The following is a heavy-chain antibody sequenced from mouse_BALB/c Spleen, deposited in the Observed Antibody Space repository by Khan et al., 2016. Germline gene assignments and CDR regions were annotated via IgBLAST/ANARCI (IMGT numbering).Heavy chain of an antibody. J-gene: IGHJ3*01. CDR2: IDTSDSNT. CDR3: ARARRFSWFAY. CDR1: GYTFTDYW. Sequence: QVQLKQSGAELVMPGASVTMSCKASGYTFTDYWMHWVKQRPGQGLEWIGAIDTSDSNTSYNQKFKGKATLTVDASSSTAYMQLSSLTSDDSAFYYCARARRFSWFAYWGQGTLVTVSA. V-gene: IGHV1-69*01.